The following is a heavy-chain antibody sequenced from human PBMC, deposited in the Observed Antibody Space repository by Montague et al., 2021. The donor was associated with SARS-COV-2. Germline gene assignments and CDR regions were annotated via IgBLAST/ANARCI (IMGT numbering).Heavy chain of an antibody. V-gene: IGHV3-11*05. Sequence: SLRLSCAASGFSFRDSYMIWIRQGPRKGLEWVSFINPSSTDIKYADSLRGRFTIFRDNTKNVVYLEMHDLRAEDTAMYYCAKGGDLMAGLAGSWGQGTLVTVSS. CDR1: GFSFRDSY. CDR2: INPSSTDI. D-gene: IGHD6-19*01. CDR3: AKGGDLMAGLAGS. J-gene: IGHJ5*02.